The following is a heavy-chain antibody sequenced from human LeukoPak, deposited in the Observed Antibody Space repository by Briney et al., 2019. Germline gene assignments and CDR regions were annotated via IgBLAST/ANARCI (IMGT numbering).Heavy chain of an antibody. D-gene: IGHD3-22*01. CDR2: ISSSGSTI. Sequence: GGSLRLSCAASGFTFSDYYMSWIRQAPGKGLEWVSYISSSGSTIYYADSVKGRFTISRDNAKNSLYLQMNSLRAEDTAVYYCARGHIFTMIVPQVEPWGQGTLVTVSS. CDR1: GFTFSDYY. J-gene: IGHJ5*02. V-gene: IGHV3-11*04. CDR3: ARGHIFTMIVPQVEP.